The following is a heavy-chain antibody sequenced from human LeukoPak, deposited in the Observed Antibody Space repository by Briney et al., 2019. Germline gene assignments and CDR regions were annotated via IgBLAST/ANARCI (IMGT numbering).Heavy chain of an antibody. CDR3: ARQAPLDGDFDF. V-gene: IGHV4-61*02. Sequence: SQTLSLTCTVPNGSISSGRYYWSWIRQPAGTGLEWIGRIFPSGSANYSPSLKSRVTISVDTSKNQFSLILNSVTAADTAVYYCARQAPLDGDFDFWGQGTLVTVSS. J-gene: IGHJ4*02. D-gene: IGHD3/OR15-3a*01. CDR1: NGSISSGRYY. CDR2: IFPSGSA.